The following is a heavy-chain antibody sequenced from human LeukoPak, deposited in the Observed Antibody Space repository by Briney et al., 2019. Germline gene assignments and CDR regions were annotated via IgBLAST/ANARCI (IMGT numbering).Heavy chain of an antibody. V-gene: IGHV4-59*01. Sequence: PSETLSLTCTVSGGSISSYYWSWIRQPPGKGLEWIGYIYYSGSTNYNPSLKSRVTISVDTSKNQFSLKLSSVTAADTAVYYCARGVGATTFDYWGQGTLVTVSS. CDR3: ARGVGATTFDY. J-gene: IGHJ4*02. CDR1: GGSISSYY. CDR2: IYYSGST. D-gene: IGHD1-26*01.